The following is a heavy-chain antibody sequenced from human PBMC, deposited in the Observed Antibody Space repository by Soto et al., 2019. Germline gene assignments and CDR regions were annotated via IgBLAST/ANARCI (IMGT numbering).Heavy chain of an antibody. CDR2: IIPIFGTA. J-gene: IGHJ6*02. CDR3: ARWPQPRYTADPYAVDV. Sequence: GASVKVSCKASGGTFSSYAISWVRQAPGQGLEWMGGIIPIFGTANYAQKFQGRVTITADESTSTAYMELRSLRSEDTAVYYCARWPQPRYTADPYAVDVWGQGTRVTVSS. D-gene: IGHD3-16*02. V-gene: IGHV1-69*13. CDR1: GGTFSSYA.